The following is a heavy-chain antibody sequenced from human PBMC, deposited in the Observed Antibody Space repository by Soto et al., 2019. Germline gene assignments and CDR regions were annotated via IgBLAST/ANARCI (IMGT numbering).Heavy chain of an antibody. V-gene: IGHV1-18*01. CDR1: GYTFTSYG. Sequence: QVLLVQSGAEVKKPGASVKVSCKASGYTFTSYGISWVRQAPGQGLEWMGWISPYNGNTNYAQTLQGRVTMTTDTSTSTAYMELRSLRSDDTAVYYCAGDPPEYSNSWQQSYMEAWGKGTTVTVSS. CDR2: ISPYNGNT. D-gene: IGHD6-13*01. CDR3: AGDPPEYSNSWQQSYMEA. J-gene: IGHJ6*03.